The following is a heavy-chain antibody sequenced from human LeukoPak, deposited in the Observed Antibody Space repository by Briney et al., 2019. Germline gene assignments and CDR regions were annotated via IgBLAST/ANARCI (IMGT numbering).Heavy chain of an antibody. D-gene: IGHD3-3*01. CDR1: GFTFDDYG. CDR3: ASTIFGGFDH. V-gene: IGHV3-20*04. J-gene: IGHJ5*02. CDR2: INWNGGST. Sequence: GGSLRLSCAASGFTFDDYGMNWVRQAPGKGLEWVSGINWNGGSTGYADSVKGRFTISRDNAKNSLYLQMNSLRAEDTALYYCASTIFGGFDHWGQGTLVTVSS.